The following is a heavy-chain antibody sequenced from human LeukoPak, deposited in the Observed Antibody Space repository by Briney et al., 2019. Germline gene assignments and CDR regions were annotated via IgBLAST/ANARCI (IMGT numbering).Heavy chain of an antibody. CDR1: GFTFSSYE. CDR2: ISSSGTTI. D-gene: IGHD2/OR15-2a*01. CDR3: GPREDSTTNAYDY. V-gene: IGHV3-48*03. J-gene: IGHJ4*02. Sequence: GGSLRLSCAASGFTFSSYEMNWVRQAPGKGLQWVSDISSSGTTIYYADSVKGRFTISRDNAKNSLYLQMNSLRAEDTAVYYCGPREDSTTNAYDYWGQGTLVTVSS.